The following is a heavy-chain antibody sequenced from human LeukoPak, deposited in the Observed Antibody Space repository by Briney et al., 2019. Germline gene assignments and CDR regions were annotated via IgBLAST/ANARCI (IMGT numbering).Heavy chain of an antibody. D-gene: IGHD3-3*01. V-gene: IGHV3-23*01. CDR2: ISASGGST. CDR1: GFTFSSSA. J-gene: IGHJ4*02. Sequence: GGSLRLSCAASGFTFSSSAMSWVRQVPGKGLEWVSGISASGGSTYYADSARGRFTISRDNSKNTLYVQMNSLRDEDTAVYYCAKTPWGGSVFGVVGNDYWGQGTLVTVSS. CDR3: AKTPWGGSVFGVVGNDY.